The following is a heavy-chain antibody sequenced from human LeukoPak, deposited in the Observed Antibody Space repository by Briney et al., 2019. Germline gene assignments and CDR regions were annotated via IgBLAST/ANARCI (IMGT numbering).Heavy chain of an antibody. CDR3: ARGLGANFDY. D-gene: IGHD1-26*01. J-gene: IGHJ4*02. V-gene: IGHV4-59*12. CDR2: IYYSGST. CDR1: GGSISSYY. Sequence: PSETLSLTCTVSGGSISSYYWSWIRQPPGKGLEWIGYIYYSGSTNYNPSLKSRVTISVETSKNEFSLKLSSVTAADTAVYYCARGLGANFDYWGQGTLVTVSS.